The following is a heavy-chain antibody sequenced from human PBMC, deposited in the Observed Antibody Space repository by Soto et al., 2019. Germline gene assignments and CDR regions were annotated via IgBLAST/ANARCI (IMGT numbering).Heavy chain of an antibody. Sequence: GGSLRLSCAASGFTFSNAWMSWVRQAPGKGLEWVGRIKSKTDGGTTDYAAPVKGRFTISRDDSKNTLYLQMNSLKTEDTAVYYCTTTLRTVTLLEDAFDIWGQGTMVTVSS. CDR3: TTTLRTVTLLEDAFDI. CDR1: GFTFSNAW. J-gene: IGHJ3*02. D-gene: IGHD4-17*01. V-gene: IGHV3-15*01. CDR2: IKSKTDGGTT.